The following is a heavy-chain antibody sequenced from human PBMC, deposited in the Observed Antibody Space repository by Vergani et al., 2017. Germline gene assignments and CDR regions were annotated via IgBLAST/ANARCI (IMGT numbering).Heavy chain of an antibody. CDR1: GGSISSGGYY. CDR2: IYYSGST. J-gene: IGHJ4*02. V-gene: IGHV4-31*03. Sequence: QVQLQESGPGLVKPSQTLSLTCTVSGGSISSGGYYWSWIRQHPGKGLEWIGYIYYSGSTYYNPSLKSRVTISVDTSKNQFSLKLSSVTAADTAVYYCVTSDVGYYDYIWGSYRPAPFDYWGQGTLVTVSS. D-gene: IGHD3-16*02. CDR3: VTSDVGYYDYIWGSYRPAPFDY.